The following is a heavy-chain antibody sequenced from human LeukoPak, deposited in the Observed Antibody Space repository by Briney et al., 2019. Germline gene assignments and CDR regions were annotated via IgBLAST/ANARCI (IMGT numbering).Heavy chain of an antibody. V-gene: IGHV3-23*01. J-gene: IGHJ4*02. CDR1: GFTFNNFA. CDR3: AKRPKYGNSWIDF. D-gene: IGHD6-13*01. CDR2: LSGSGSST. Sequence: GGSLRLSCAASGFTFNNFAMSWVRQAPGKGLDGVSGLSGSGSSTFYADSVKGRFIISRDNSNSTLYLQMNSLRAEDTAVYYCAKRPKYGNSWIDFWGQGTLVTVSS.